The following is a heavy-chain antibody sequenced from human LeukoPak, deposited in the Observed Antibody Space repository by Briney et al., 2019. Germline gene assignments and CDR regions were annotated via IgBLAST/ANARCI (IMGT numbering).Heavy chain of an antibody. J-gene: IGHJ5*02. CDR3: ARGYVQWPSGWFDP. Sequence: ASVKVSCKASGYSFTDYYINWVRQAPGQGLEWMGIINPSGGSTSYAQKFQGRVTMTRDMSTSTVYMELSSLRSEDTAVYYCARGYVQWPSGWFDPWGQGTLVTVSS. D-gene: IGHD2-2*01. CDR1: GYSFTDYY. V-gene: IGHV1-46*01. CDR2: INPSGGST.